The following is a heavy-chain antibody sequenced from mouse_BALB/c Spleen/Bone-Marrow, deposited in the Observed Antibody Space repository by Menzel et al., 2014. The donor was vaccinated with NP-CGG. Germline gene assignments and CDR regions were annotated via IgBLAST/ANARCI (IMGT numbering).Heavy chain of an antibody. CDR2: ISNGGGST. J-gene: IGHJ3*01. CDR3: ARPLYYDYDGVAY. CDR1: GFTFSSXT. V-gene: IGHV5-12-2*01. Sequence: EVMLVESGGGLVQPGGSLKLSCAASGFTFSSXTMSWVRQTPEKRLEWVAYISNGGGSTYYPDTVKGRFTISRDNAKNTLYLQISSLKSEDTAMYYCARPLYYDYDGVAYWGQGTLVTVSA. D-gene: IGHD2-4*01.